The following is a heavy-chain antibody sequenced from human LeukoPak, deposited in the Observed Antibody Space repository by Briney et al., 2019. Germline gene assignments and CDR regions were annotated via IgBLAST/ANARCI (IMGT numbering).Heavy chain of an antibody. CDR3: AKIGYYGSGSNYYYMDV. CDR1: GFTFSSYG. CDR2: IRYDGSNK. Sequence: GGSLRLSCAASGFTFSSYGMHWVRQAPGKGLEWVAFIRYDGSNKYYADSVKGRFTISRDNSKNTLYLQMNSLRAEDTAVYYCAKIGYYGSGSNYYYMDVWGKGTTVTISS. V-gene: IGHV3-30*02. D-gene: IGHD3-10*01. J-gene: IGHJ6*03.